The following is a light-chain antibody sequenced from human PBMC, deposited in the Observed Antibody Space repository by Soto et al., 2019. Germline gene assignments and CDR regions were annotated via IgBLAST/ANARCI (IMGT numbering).Light chain of an antibody. CDR2: DAS. Sequence: DIQMTQSPSSVSASVGDRVTITCRASQDISSWLAWYQQKPGKAPKIMIFDASNLKSGVSSRFSGSGSGTEFTLTISRLQPDDVATYYCLQYSSHSWTFGQGTKVDTK. CDR3: LQYSSHSWT. CDR1: QDISSW. V-gene: IGKV1-5*01. J-gene: IGKJ1*01.